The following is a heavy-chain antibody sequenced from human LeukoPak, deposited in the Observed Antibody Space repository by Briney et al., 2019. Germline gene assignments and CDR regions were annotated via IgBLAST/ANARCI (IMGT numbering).Heavy chain of an antibody. Sequence: GGSLRLSCAASGFTFSSYGMHWVRQAPGKGLKWVAVISYDGSKKYYADSVKGRFTISRDNSKKTLYLQVNSLRAEDTAVYYCANYDSSGYYYVGWGQGTLVTVSS. CDR2: ISYDGSKK. J-gene: IGHJ4*02. D-gene: IGHD3-22*01. CDR3: ANYDSSGYYYVG. V-gene: IGHV3-30*18. CDR1: GFTFSSYG.